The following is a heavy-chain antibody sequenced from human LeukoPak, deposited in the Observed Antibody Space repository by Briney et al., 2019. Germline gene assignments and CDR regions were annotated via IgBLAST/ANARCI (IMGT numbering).Heavy chain of an antibody. J-gene: IGHJ4*02. D-gene: IGHD2-21*02. CDR2: IYYSGST. Sequence: SETLSLTCTVSGGSISSYYWSWIRQPPGKGLEWIGYIYYSGSTNYNPSLKSRVTISVDTSKNQFSLKLSSVTAADTAVYYCARVMAYCGGDCPFDYWGQGTLVTVSS. CDR3: ARVMAYCGGDCPFDY. CDR1: GGSISSYY. V-gene: IGHV4-59*01.